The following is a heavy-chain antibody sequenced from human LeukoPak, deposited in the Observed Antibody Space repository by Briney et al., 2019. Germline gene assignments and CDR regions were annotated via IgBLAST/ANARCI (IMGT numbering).Heavy chain of an antibody. CDR1: GFTVSSNY. Sequence: PGGSLRLSCAASGFTVSSNYMSWVRQAPGKGLEGVSVIYSGGTTYYADSVKGRFTISRHNSKNTLYLQMNSLRAEDTAVYYCARASEYYYYGMDVWGQGTTVTVSS. CDR3: ARASEYYYYGMDV. V-gene: IGHV3-53*04. J-gene: IGHJ6*02. D-gene: IGHD3-3*01. CDR2: IYSGGTT.